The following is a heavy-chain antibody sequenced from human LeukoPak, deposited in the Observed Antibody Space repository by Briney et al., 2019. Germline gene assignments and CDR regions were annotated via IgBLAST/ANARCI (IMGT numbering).Heavy chain of an antibody. J-gene: IGHJ4*02. D-gene: IGHD1-26*01. Sequence: GGSLRLSCAASGFTFSDHFLDWVRQAPGKGLEWVGRTRNKANSYITDYAASVKGRFTISRDDSKNSLYLQMSSLKTDDTAMYYCASIRGTFGYWGQGTLVTVSS. V-gene: IGHV3-72*01. CDR1: GFTFSDHF. CDR2: TRNKANSYIT. CDR3: ASIRGTFGY.